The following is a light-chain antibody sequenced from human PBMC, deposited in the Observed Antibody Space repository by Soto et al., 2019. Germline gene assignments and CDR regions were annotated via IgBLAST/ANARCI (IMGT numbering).Light chain of an antibody. Sequence: DIQMTQSPSTLSAYVGDRITITCRASQSVSSWLAWYQQKPGKASKLLMYKASTLETGVPSRFSGSGSGTEFTLTINSLQPDDFATYFCHQYNSYSGWTFGQGTKVDIK. CDR2: KAS. CDR3: HQYNSYSGWT. J-gene: IGKJ1*01. V-gene: IGKV1-5*03. CDR1: QSVSSW.